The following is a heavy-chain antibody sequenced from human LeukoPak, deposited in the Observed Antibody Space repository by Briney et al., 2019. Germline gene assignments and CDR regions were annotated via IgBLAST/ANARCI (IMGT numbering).Heavy chain of an antibody. CDR1: GGSISSYY. Sequence: KPSETLSLTCTVPGGSISSYYWSWIRQPPGKGLEWIGYIYYSGSTNYNPSLKSRVTISVDTSKNQFSLKLSSVTAADTAVYYCARGGGITSQPWVYYYMDVWGKGTTVTVSS. V-gene: IGHV4-59*01. CDR2: IYYSGST. J-gene: IGHJ6*03. CDR3: ARGGGITSQPWVYYYMDV. D-gene: IGHD3-16*01.